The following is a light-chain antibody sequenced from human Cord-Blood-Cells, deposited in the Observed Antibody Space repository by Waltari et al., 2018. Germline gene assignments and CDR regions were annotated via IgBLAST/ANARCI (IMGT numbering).Light chain of an antibody. CDR2: GNR. CDR1: SPNIWAGYA. Sequence: QPVLTPPPSVSGAPALWVPLYCTGSSPNIWAGYAVHAHQQLPGTAPKLLIYGNRNQPSEVPDRFSGSKSGTSAALAITGLQAEDETDYYCQSYDSSLSGYVVYGGGTKLTVL. J-gene: IGLJ2*01. CDR3: QSYDSSLSGYVV. V-gene: IGLV1-40*01.